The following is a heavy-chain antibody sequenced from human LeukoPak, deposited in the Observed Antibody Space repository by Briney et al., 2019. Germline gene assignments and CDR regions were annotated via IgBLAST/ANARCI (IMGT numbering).Heavy chain of an antibody. CDR2: IIPILGIA. Sequence: ASVKVSCKASGGTFSSYAISWVRQAPGRGLEWMGRIIPILGIANYAQKFQGRVTITADKSTSTAYMELSSLRSEDTAVYYCARDPDTAGYFDYWGQGTLVTVSS. V-gene: IGHV1-69*04. D-gene: IGHD5-18*01. J-gene: IGHJ4*02. CDR1: GGTFSSYA. CDR3: ARDPDTAGYFDY.